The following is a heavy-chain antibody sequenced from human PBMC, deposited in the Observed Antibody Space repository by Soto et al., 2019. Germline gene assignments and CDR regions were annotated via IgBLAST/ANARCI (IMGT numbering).Heavy chain of an antibody. CDR2: ISGSDGST. CDR3: ARRSSSCYFDY. J-gene: IGHJ4*02. Sequence: PAGSLRLSCAASGFTFSSYAMSWVRQAPGKGLEWVSVISGSDGSTYYADSVKGRFTISRDNSKNTLNLQMNSLRAEDTAVYYCARRSSSCYFDYWGQGTLVNVSS. V-gene: IGHV3-23*01. CDR1: GFTFSSYA. D-gene: IGHD6-13*01.